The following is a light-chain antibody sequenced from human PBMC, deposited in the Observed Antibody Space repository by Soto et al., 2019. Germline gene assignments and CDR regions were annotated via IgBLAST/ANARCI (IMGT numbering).Light chain of an antibody. J-gene: IGKJ4*01. CDR2: DGS. V-gene: IGKV3-11*01. Sequence: IVLTQSPATLSLSPGEGATLSCRASQSIGDYVAWFQQKPGQAPRLLIYDGSNRAVGIPARFSGSASGTDSTLTISSLEPEEFAVYYCKQRSAWPLTFGGGTRVEI. CDR3: KQRSAWPLT. CDR1: QSIGDY.